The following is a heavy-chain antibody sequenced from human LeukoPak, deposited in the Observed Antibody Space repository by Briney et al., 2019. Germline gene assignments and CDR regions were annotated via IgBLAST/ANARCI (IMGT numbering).Heavy chain of an antibody. J-gene: IGHJ4*02. CDR1: GGSFSGYY. CDR3: ARDGGAGRYCSSTSCRTFDY. CDR2: INHSGST. D-gene: IGHD2-2*01. V-gene: IGHV4-34*01. Sequence: PSETLSLTCAVYGGSFSGYYWSWIRQPPGKGLEWIGEINHSGSTNYNPSLKSRVTISVDTSKNQFSLKLSSVTAADTAVYYCARDGGAGRYCSSTSCRTFDYWGRGTLVTVSS.